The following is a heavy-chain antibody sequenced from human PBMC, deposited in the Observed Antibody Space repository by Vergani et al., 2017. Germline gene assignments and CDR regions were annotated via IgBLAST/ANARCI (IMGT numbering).Heavy chain of an antibody. D-gene: IGHD5/OR15-5a*01. CDR3: AKIYDFPY. V-gene: IGHV3-23*03. Sequence: VQLVESGGGLVQPGGSLRLSCAASGFTFSSYAMSWVRQAPGKGLEWVSVIYSGGSSTYYADSVKGRFTISRDNSKNTLYLQMNSLRAEDTAVYYCAKIYDFPYWGQGTLVTVSS. CDR2: IYSGGSST. CDR1: GFTFSSYA. J-gene: IGHJ4*02.